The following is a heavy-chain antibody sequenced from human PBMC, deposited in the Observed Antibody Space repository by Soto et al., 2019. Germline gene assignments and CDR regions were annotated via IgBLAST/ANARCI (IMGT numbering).Heavy chain of an antibody. CDR2: ISYDGSNK. V-gene: IGHV3-30-3*01. CDR3: AREFWGKGGKGYYYYGMDV. J-gene: IGHJ6*02. CDR1: GFTFSSYA. D-gene: IGHD2-15*01. Sequence: PGGSLRLSCAASGFTFSSYAMHWVRQAPSKGLEWVAVISYDGSNKYYADSVKGRFTISRDNSKNTLYLQMNSLRAEDTAVYYCAREFWGKGGKGYYYYGMDVWGQGTTVTVSS.